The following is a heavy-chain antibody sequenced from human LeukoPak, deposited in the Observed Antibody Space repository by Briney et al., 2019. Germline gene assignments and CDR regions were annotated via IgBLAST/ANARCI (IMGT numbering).Heavy chain of an antibody. D-gene: IGHD6-13*01. Sequence: PGGSLRLSCAASGFTFSSYWMSWVRQAPGKGLEWVANIKQDGSEKYYVDSVKGRFTISRDNAKNSLYLQMNSLRAEDTAVYYCTAGYSSSWYGDAFDIWGQGTMVTVSS. CDR3: TAGYSSSWYGDAFDI. J-gene: IGHJ3*02. CDR2: IKQDGSEK. CDR1: GFTFSSYW. V-gene: IGHV3-7*01.